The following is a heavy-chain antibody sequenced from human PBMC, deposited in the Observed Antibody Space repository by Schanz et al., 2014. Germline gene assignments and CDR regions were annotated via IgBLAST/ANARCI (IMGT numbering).Heavy chain of an antibody. CDR3: AKDVDFWSGYYLDY. CDR1: GFTFRSHA. J-gene: IGHJ4*02. V-gene: IGHV3-30*16. D-gene: IGHD3-3*01. Sequence: VQLVESGGGLVKPGESLRLSCAASGFTFRSHAMHWVRQAPGKGLEWGAVISHDGSKKYYADSVKGRFTISRDNSKNTLYLQMNSLRSEDTAVYYCAKDVDFWSGYYLDYWGQGTLVTVSS. CDR2: ISHDGSKK.